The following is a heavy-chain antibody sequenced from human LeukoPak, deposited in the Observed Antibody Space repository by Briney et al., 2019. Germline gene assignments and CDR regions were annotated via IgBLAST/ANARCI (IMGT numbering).Heavy chain of an antibody. J-gene: IGHJ4*02. Sequence: PSESLSLTCAVYGGSFSGYCWSWVRQPPGKGLEWVGEINHSGRNKYNPSVKSRETISVDTSKNQFSLKPSSVNAADTAVYYCSMDSSGYYYTASDYWGQGTLVTVSS. D-gene: IGHD3-22*01. CDR2: INHSGRN. V-gene: IGHV4-34*01. CDR3: SMDSSGYYYTASDY. CDR1: GGSFSGYC.